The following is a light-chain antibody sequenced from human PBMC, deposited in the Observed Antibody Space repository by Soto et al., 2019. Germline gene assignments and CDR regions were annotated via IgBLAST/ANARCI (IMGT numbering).Light chain of an antibody. CDR1: RSNIGSNT. CDR2: SNN. Sequence: QSVPTQPPSASGTPGQRVTISCSGSRSNIGSNTVNWYQQLPGSAPKLLIYSNNQRPSGVPDRFSGSKSGTSASLAISGLRSEDEADYYCAAWDDSLNGFYVFGTGTKVTVL. J-gene: IGLJ1*01. CDR3: AAWDDSLNGFYV. V-gene: IGLV1-44*01.